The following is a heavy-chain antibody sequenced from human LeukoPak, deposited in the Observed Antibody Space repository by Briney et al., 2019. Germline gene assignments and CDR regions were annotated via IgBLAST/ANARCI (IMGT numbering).Heavy chain of an antibody. V-gene: IGHV1-69*02. CDR2: IVPVIGVA. Sequence: SVKVSCKAPGDTLITHFISWVRQAPGQRLEWVGRIVPVIGVATYAQSLQGRVIITADRSTNTAYMELSSLRFEDSAVYFCARHSSRGHYYDFDFWGQGSLVTVSS. CDR3: ARHSSRGHYYDFDF. D-gene: IGHD3-22*01. J-gene: IGHJ4*02. CDR1: GDTLITHF.